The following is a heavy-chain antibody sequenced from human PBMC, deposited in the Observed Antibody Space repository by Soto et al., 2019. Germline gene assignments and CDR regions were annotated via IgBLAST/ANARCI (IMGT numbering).Heavy chain of an antibody. V-gene: IGHV4-31*03. CDR1: GGSISSGGYY. CDR2: IYYSGST. J-gene: IGHJ4*02. CDR3: ARDRYGGNTGLYYFDP. D-gene: IGHD2-15*01. Sequence: SETLSLTCTVSGGSISSGGYYWSWIRQHPGKGLEWIGYIYYSGSTYYNPSLKSRVTISVDTSKNQFSLKLSSVTAADTAVYYCARDRYGGNTGLYYFDPWGQGTLVTVSS.